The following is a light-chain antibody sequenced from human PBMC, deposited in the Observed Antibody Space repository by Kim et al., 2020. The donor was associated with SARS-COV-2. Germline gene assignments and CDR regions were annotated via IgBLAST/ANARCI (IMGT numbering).Light chain of an antibody. CDR3: QQRTTWLT. J-gene: IGKJ4*01. CDR2: DAS. CDR1: QSVSSY. V-gene: IGKV3-11*01. Sequence: EIVLTQSPATLSLSPGERVTLSCRAGQSVSSYLAWYQHKPGQAPRLLIYDASTRAPGIPARFSGSGSGTDFTLTISSLEPDDFAVYYCQQRTTWLTFGGGTKVEIK.